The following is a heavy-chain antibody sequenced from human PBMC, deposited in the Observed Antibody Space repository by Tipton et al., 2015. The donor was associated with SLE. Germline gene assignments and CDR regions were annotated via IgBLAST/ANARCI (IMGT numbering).Heavy chain of an antibody. V-gene: IGHV4-59*08. Sequence: LRLSCTVSGGSISSYYWSWIRQPPGKGLEWIGYIYYSGSTNYNPSLKSRVTISVDTSKNQFSLKLSPVTAADTAVYYCARGGWFDPWGQGTLVTVSS. D-gene: IGHD3-16*01. CDR1: GGSISSYY. J-gene: IGHJ5*02. CDR3: ARGGWFDP. CDR2: IYYSGST.